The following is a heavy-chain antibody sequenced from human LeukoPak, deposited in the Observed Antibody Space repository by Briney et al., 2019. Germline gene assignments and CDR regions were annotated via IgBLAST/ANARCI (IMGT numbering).Heavy chain of an antibody. CDR3: ARGGPYYDFWSGWDYMDV. V-gene: IGHV3-74*01. J-gene: IGHJ6*03. D-gene: IGHD3-3*01. CDR2: INTDGSST. Sequence: PGGSLRLSCAASGFTFSTYSMNWLRLAPGKGLVWVSRINTDGSSTSYADSVKGRFTISRDNAKNTLYLQMNSLRAEDTAVYYCARGGPYYDFWSGWDYMDVWGKGTTVTVSS. CDR1: GFTFSTYS.